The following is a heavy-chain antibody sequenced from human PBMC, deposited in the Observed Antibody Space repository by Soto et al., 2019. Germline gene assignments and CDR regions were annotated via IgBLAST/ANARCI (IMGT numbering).Heavy chain of an antibody. CDR3: ARSIGCSSWYPPDY. J-gene: IGHJ4*02. D-gene: IGHD6-13*01. CDR1: GFTFNGYG. V-gene: IGHV3-30*03. CDR2: LANDGTTQ. Sequence: QVHLVESGGGVVQPGGSLRLSCAASGFTFNGYGMHWVRQSPGEGLEWVAVLANDGTTQYYADSVKGRFTISRDNSKNTLYLQLDSLRPEDTAVYYCARSIGCSSWYPPDYWGQGTLVTVSS.